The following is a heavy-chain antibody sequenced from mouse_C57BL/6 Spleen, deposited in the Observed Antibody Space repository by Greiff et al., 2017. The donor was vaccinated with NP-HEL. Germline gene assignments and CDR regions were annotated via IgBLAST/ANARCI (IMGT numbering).Heavy chain of an antibody. CDR3: ARYHHYATPKDY. CDR2: IRNKANGYTT. D-gene: IGHD1-2*01. Sequence: EVKLMESGGGLVQPGGSLSLSCAASGFTFTDYYMSWVRQPPGKALEWLGFIRNKANGYTTEYSASVKGRFTISRDNSQSILYLQMNALRAEDSDTYYCARYHHYATPKDYWGKGTSVTVSS. V-gene: IGHV7-3*01. CDR1: GFTFTDYY. J-gene: IGHJ4*01.